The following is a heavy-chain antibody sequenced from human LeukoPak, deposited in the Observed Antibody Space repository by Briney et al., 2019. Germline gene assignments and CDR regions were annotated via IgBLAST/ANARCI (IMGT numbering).Heavy chain of an antibody. Sequence: SETLSLTCAVYGGSFSGYYWSRIRQPPGKGLEWMGEINHSGSTNYNPSLKSRVTISADTSKNQFSLKLSSVTAADTAVYYCARGGGYRYYDSSGYYLAQNYFDYWGQGTLVTVSS. CDR1: GGSFSGYY. V-gene: IGHV4-34*01. CDR3: ARGGGYRYYDSSGYYLAQNYFDY. D-gene: IGHD3-22*01. CDR2: INHSGST. J-gene: IGHJ4*02.